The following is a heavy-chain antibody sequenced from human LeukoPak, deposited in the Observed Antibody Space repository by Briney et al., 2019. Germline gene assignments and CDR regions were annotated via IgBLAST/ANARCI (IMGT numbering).Heavy chain of an antibody. CDR2: ISGSGGST. Sequence: GGSLRLSCAASGFTFSSYAMSWVRQAPGNGLEWVSAISGSGGSTYYADSVKGRFTISRDNSKNTLYLQMNSLRAEDTAVYYCAKDIDSSGYYYGAQYFDYWGQGTLVTVSS. V-gene: IGHV3-23*01. D-gene: IGHD3-22*01. CDR1: GFTFSSYA. J-gene: IGHJ4*02. CDR3: AKDIDSSGYYYGAQYFDY.